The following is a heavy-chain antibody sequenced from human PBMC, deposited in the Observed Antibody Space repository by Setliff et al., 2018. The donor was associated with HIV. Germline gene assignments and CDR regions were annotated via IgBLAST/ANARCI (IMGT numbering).Heavy chain of an antibody. D-gene: IGHD4-17*01. CDR1: GFTFSDYA. CDR2: IRSKMFGGKT. V-gene: IGHV3-49*04. CDR3: TRRTTALDY. Sequence: GVLRLSCTVSGFTFSDYAIHWVRQAPGQGLEWLGLIRSKMFGGKTEYAASVKGRFTISRDDSKSIAYLQMNSLKTEDTAVYYCTRRTTALDYWGQGTLVTVSS. J-gene: IGHJ4*02.